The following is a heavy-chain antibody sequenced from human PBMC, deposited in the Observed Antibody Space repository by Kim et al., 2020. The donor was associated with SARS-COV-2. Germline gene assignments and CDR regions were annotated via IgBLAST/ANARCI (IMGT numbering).Heavy chain of an antibody. V-gene: IGHV5-10-1*01. Sequence: GESLKISCKGSGYSFTSYWISWVRQMPGKGLEWMGRIDPSDSYTNYSPSFQGHITISADKSISTAYLQWSSLKASDTAMYYCALTPEGSSRFDYWGQGTLVTVSS. CDR2: IDPSDSYT. D-gene: IGHD6-13*01. J-gene: IGHJ4*02. CDR3: ALTPEGSSRFDY. CDR1: GYSFTSYW.